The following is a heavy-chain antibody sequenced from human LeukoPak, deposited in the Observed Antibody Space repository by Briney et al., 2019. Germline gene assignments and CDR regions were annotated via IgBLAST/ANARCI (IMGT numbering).Heavy chain of an antibody. J-gene: IGHJ4*02. V-gene: IGHV3-23*01. CDR2: ISGSGGST. CDR1: GFTFSSYA. D-gene: IGHD2-2*01. CDR3: AKDRRDVVVPAAADY. Sequence: PGGSLRLSSAASGFTFSSYAMSWVRQAPGKGLEWVSAISGSGGSTYYADSVKGRFTISRDNSKNTLYLQMNSLRAEDTAVYYCAKDRRDVVVPAAADYWGQGTLVTVSS.